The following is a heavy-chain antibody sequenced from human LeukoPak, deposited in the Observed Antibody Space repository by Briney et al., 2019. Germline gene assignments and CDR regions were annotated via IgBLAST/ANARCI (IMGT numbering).Heavy chain of an antibody. CDR3: ARSEYSKSIWFDP. Sequence: ASVKISCKASGFKFTNFYFHWVRQAPGQGLEWMEIINPSGGTTTYAQKFQGNITMTRDTSTSTVYMEMTSLTSEDTAVYYCARSEYSKSIWFDPWGQGTLVTVSS. V-gene: IGHV1-46*01. J-gene: IGHJ5*02. D-gene: IGHD6-6*01. CDR1: GFKFTNFY. CDR2: INPSGGTT.